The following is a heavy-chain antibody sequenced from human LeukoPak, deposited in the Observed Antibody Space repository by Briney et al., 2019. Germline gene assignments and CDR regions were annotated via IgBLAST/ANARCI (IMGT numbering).Heavy chain of an antibody. CDR1: GYTFTGYY. V-gene: IGHV1-2*02. Sequence: ASVKVSCKASGYTFTGYYMHWVRQAPGQGLEWMGWINPNSGGTNYAQKFQGRVTMTRDTSISTAYMELSRLRSDDTAVYYCARSSYRGYCSSTSCYPDYWGQGTLVTVSS. CDR3: ARSSYRGYCSSTSCYPDY. J-gene: IGHJ4*02. D-gene: IGHD2-2*01. CDR2: INPNSGGT.